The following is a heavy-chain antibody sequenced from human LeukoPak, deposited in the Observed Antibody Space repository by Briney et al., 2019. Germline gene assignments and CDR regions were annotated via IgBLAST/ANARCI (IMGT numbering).Heavy chain of an antibody. CDR2: IYSGGST. CDR3: ARFDSSSWYPVGWFDP. CDR1: GFTVSSNY. Sequence: GGSLRLSCAASGFTVSSNYMSWVRQAPGKGLEWVSVIYSGGSTYYAGSVKGRFTISRDNSKNTLYLQMSSLRAEDTAVYYCARFDSSSWYPVGWFDPWGQGTLVTVSS. D-gene: IGHD6-13*01. V-gene: IGHV3-53*01. J-gene: IGHJ5*02.